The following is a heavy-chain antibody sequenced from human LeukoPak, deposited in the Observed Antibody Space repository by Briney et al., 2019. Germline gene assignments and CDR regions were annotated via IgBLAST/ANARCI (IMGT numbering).Heavy chain of an antibody. CDR1: GGTFISYA. CDR2: ISAYNGNT. D-gene: IGHD6-19*01. Sequence: ASVKVSCKASGGTFISYAISWVRQAPGQGLEWMGWISAYNGNTNYAQKLQGRVTMTTDTSTSTAYMELRSLRSDDTAVYYCARDRIHEALAVAPDYWGQGTLVTVSS. V-gene: IGHV1-18*01. J-gene: IGHJ4*02. CDR3: ARDRIHEALAVAPDY.